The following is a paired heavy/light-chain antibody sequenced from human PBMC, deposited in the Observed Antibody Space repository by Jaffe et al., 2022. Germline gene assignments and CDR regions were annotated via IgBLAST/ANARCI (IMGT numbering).Heavy chain of an antibody. CDR1: GVSVSSPTYY. D-gene: IGHD5-12*01. CDR2: IYYSGGT. Sequence: QVQLQESGPGLVKPLETLSLTCTVSGVSVSSPTYYWSWIRQPPGKGLEWIGYIYYSGGTNSSPSLKSRVTVSLDTSKNKLSLKLNSVTAADTAVYYCAREKYNGLFDSWGQGTLVTVSS. CDR3: AREKYNGLFDS. J-gene: IGHJ4*02. V-gene: IGHV4-61*01.
Light chain of an antibody. CDR1: QSVLYSSNNKNH. Sequence: VMTQSPDSLAVSLGERATINCKSSQSVLYSSNNKNHLAWYQQKPGQPPKLLIYWASTRESGVPDRFSGSGSGTDFTLTISSLQAEDVAVYYCQEYYSSSYTFGQGTKLEIK. CDR3: QEYYSSSYT. V-gene: IGKV4-1*01. CDR2: WAS. J-gene: IGKJ2*01.